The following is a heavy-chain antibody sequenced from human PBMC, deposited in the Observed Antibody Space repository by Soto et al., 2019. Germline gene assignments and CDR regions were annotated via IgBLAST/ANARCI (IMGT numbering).Heavy chain of an antibody. V-gene: IGHV3-33*08. CDR3: ASTYSNYYFDY. Sequence: GGSLRLSCAASGFTFSSYGMHWVRQAPGKGLEWVAVIWYDGSNKYYADSVKGRFTISRDNSKNTLYLQMNSLRAEDPAVYSCASTYSNYYFDYWGQGTLVTVSS. J-gene: IGHJ4*02. D-gene: IGHD4-4*01. CDR1: GFTFSSYG. CDR2: IWYDGSNK.